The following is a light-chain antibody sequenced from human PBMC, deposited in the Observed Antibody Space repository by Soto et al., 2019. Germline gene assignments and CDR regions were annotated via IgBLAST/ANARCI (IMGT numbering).Light chain of an antibody. CDR1: QSVSSSN. Sequence: EIVFTQSPGTLSLSPGGRATLSCRASQSVSSSNLAWYQQKPGQAPRLLIYGASTRATGIPARFSGSGSGTEFTLTISSLEPEDFAVYYCQQRSNWLTFGGGTKVDIK. J-gene: IGKJ4*01. V-gene: IGKV3D-20*02. CDR2: GAS. CDR3: QQRSNWLT.